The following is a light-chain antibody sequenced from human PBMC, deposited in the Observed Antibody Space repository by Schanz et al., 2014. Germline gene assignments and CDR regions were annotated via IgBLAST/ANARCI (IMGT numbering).Light chain of an antibody. CDR3: QQYDNWPPMYT. V-gene: IGKV3-15*01. Sequence: EIVLTQSPGTLSLSPGERATLSCRASQSVSSTLAWYQQKPGQAPRLLIYGASTRATGIPARFSGSGSGTEFTLTISSLHSEDFAVYYCQQYDNWPPMYTFGQGTKLEIK. CDR1: QSVSST. CDR2: GAS. J-gene: IGKJ2*01.